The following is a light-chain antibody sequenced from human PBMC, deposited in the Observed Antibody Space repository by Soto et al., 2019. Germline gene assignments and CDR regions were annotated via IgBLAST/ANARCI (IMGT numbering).Light chain of an antibody. Sequence: EIVMTQSPGTLSVSPGERATLSCRASQSVSSNLAWYQQKPGQAPRLLIYGASTRATGIPARFSGSGSGVEFTLTISSLQSEDFALYYCQQYNQWPVTFGGGTKVEIK. J-gene: IGKJ4*01. V-gene: IGKV3-15*01. CDR1: QSVSSN. CDR3: QQYNQWPVT. CDR2: GAS.